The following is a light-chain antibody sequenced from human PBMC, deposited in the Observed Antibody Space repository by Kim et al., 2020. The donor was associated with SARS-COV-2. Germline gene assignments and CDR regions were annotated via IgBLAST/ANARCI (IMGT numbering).Light chain of an antibody. CDR3: QQANSFPLT. V-gene: IGKV1-12*01. J-gene: IGKJ4*01. Sequence: DIQMTQSPSVVSASVGDRVIITCRASQDIYIRLAWYQVKPGKAPKLLIAGATALQSGVPSRFSGSGSGTYFTLTITSLQPEDFATYYCQQANSFPLTFGGGTKLEI. CDR1: QDIYIR. CDR2: GAT.